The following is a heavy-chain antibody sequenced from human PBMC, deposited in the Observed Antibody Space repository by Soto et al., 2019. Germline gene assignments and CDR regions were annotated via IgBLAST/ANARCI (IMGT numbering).Heavy chain of an antibody. D-gene: IGHD3-22*01. CDR3: TTDPYYYDSSGYEDAFDI. CDR2: IKSKTDGGTT. CDR1: GFTFSNAW. V-gene: IGHV3-15*07. J-gene: IGHJ3*02. Sequence: EVQLVESGGGLVKPGGSLRLSCAASGFTFSNAWMNWVRQAPGKGLEWVGRIKSKTDGGTTDYAAPVKGRFTISRDDSKNTLYLQMNSLKTEDTAVYYCTTDPYYYDSSGYEDAFDIWGQGTMVTVSS.